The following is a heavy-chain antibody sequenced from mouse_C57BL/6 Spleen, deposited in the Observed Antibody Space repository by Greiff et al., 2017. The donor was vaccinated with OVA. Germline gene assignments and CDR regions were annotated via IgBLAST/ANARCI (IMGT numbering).Heavy chain of an antibody. J-gene: IGHJ1*03. CDR3: AREDDGYSLYFDV. CDR2: IYPGDGDT. V-gene: IGHV1-80*01. CDR1: GYAFSSYW. D-gene: IGHD2-3*01. Sequence: QVQLQQSGAELVKPGASVKISCKASGYAFSSYWMNWVKQRPGKGLEWIGQIYPGDGDTNYNGKFKGKATLTADKSSSTAYMQLSSLTSEDSAVYFCAREDDGYSLYFDVWGTGTTVTVSS.